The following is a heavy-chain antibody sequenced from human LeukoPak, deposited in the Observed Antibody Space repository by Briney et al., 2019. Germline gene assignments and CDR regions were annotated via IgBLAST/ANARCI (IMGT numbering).Heavy chain of an antibody. Sequence: PGGSLRLSCAASGLTFSTYVMNWVRQAPGKGLEWVAFVRYDGTDKNYLDSVKGRFTISRDNSKNTLYLQMTSLRAEDTAVYYCAKDIALYREPLEYWGQGTLVTVSS. CDR2: VRYDGTDK. D-gene: IGHD1-26*01. CDR3: AKDIALYREPLEY. V-gene: IGHV3-30*02. J-gene: IGHJ4*02. CDR1: GLTFSTYV.